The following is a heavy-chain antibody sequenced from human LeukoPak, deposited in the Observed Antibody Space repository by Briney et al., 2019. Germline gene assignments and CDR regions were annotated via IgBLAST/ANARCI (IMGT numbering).Heavy chain of an antibody. CDR3: ARGGYYGSGSYYNAANWFDP. D-gene: IGHD3-10*01. J-gene: IGHJ5*02. V-gene: IGHV4-30-4*01. CDR2: IYYSGST. Sequence: PSETLSLTCTVSGGSISSGDYYWSWIRQPPGTGLEWIGYIYYSGSTYYNPSLKSRVTISVDTSKNQFSLKLSSVTAADTAVYYCARGGYYGSGSYYNAANWFDPWGQGTLVTVSS. CDR1: GGSISSGDYY.